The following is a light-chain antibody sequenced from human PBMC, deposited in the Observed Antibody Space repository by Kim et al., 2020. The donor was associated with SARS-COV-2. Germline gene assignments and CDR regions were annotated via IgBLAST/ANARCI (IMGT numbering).Light chain of an antibody. J-gene: IGLJ2*01. V-gene: IGLV2-11*01. Sequence: GQSVTISCPGTSSDVGGYNYVSWYQQRPGKASKLMIYDVSKRPSGVPDRFSGSKSGNTASLTISGLQAEDEADYYCCSYAGSYPVVFGGGTQLTVL. CDR2: DVS. CDR1: SSDVGGYNY. CDR3: CSYAGSYPVV.